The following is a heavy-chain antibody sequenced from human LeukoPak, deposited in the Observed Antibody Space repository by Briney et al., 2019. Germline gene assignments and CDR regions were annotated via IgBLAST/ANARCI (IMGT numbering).Heavy chain of an antibody. D-gene: IGHD4-17*01. CDR1: GFTFSSYG. V-gene: IGHV3-30*18. J-gene: IGHJ6*02. Sequence: QAGGSLRLSCAASGFTFSSYGMHWVRQAPGKGLEWVAVISYDGSNKYYADSVKGRFTISRDNSKNTLYLQMNSLRAEDTAVYYCAKVRSKFNLNRNYYGMDVWGQGTTVTVSS. CDR2: ISYDGSNK. CDR3: AKVRSKFNLNRNYYGMDV.